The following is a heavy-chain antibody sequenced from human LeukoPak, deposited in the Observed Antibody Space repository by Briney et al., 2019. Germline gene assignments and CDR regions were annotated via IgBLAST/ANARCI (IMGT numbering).Heavy chain of an antibody. D-gene: IGHD6-19*01. CDR3: ARGDSSGAFDY. V-gene: IGHV3-33*08. J-gene: IGHJ4*02. Sequence: GGSLRLSCAASGFTFSAYSMNWVRQAPGKGLEWVAVIWYDGSNKYYADSVEGRFTISRDNSKNTLCLQMNSLRAEDTAVYYCARGDSSGAFDYWGQGTLVTVSS. CDR1: GFTFSAYS. CDR2: IWYDGSNK.